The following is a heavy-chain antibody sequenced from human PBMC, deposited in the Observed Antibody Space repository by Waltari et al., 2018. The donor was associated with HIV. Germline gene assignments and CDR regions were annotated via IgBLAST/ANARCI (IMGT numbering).Heavy chain of an antibody. V-gene: IGHV4-34*01. CDR2: INHSGST. CDR1: GGSFSDYY. Sequence: QVQLQQWCAGLLKPSETLSLTCDVYGGSFSDYYLTWLRQPPGKGLEWIGVINHSGSTNYKPPLKSRVTISVDTSKNQFSLKLSSVTAADTAVYYCARRGFRFCSSTTCLDYWGQGTLVTVSS. CDR3: ARRGFRFCSSTTCLDY. J-gene: IGHJ4*02. D-gene: IGHD2-2*01.